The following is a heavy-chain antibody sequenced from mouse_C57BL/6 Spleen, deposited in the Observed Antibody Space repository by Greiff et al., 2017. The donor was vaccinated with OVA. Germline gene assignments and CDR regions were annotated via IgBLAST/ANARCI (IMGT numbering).Heavy chain of an antibody. Sequence: VQLKQSGPGLVKPSQSLSLTCSVTGYSITSGYYWNWIRQFPGNKLEWMGYISYDGSNNYNPSLKNRISITRDTSKNQFFLKLNSVTTEDTATYYCARSLDYYGSSHWYFDVWGTGTTVTVSS. V-gene: IGHV3-6*01. CDR2: ISYDGSN. D-gene: IGHD1-1*01. J-gene: IGHJ1*03. CDR1: GYSITSGYY. CDR3: ARSLDYYGSSHWYFDV.